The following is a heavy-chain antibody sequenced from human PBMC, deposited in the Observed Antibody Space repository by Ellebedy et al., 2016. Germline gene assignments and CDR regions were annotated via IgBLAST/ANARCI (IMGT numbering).Heavy chain of an antibody. CDR3: ARETSLGVPGRSDS. D-gene: IGHD3-16*02. J-gene: IGHJ5*01. CDR1: GDSMSGYY. CDR2: INYSGNT. V-gene: IGHV4-59*01. Sequence: SETLSLTCTVSGDSMSGYYWNWIRQPPGKGLEWIGFINYSGNTNYNSSLKSRVTMSLDTSKNQFSLKLTFPSSADTAVYYCARETSLGVPGRSDSWGQGTPVTVSS.